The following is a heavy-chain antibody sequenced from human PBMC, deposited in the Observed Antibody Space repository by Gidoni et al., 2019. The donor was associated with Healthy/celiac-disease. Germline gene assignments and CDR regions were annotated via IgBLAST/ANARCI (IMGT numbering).Heavy chain of an antibody. D-gene: IGHD2-2*02. Sequence: QVQLQQWGAGLLKPSETLSLTCAVYGGSVSAYYWGWIRQPPGKGLEWIGEINHSGSTNYNPSLKSRVTISVDTSKNQFSLKLSSVTAADTAVYYCARARRYCSSTSCYTGGYYYYGMDVWGQGTTVTVSS. CDR2: INHSGST. J-gene: IGHJ6*02. CDR1: GGSVSAYY. V-gene: IGHV4-34*01. CDR3: ARARRYCSSTSCYTGGYYYYGMDV.